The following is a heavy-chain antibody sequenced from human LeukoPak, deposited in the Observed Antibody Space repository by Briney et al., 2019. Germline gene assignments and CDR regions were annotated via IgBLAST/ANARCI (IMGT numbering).Heavy chain of an antibody. CDR1: GFAFSSQY. J-gene: IGHJ4*02. V-gene: IGHV3-23*01. CDR2: ISDSGGRT. D-gene: IGHD6-19*01. Sequence: PGGSLSLSCAASGFAFSSQYMGWVRQAPGKGLEWVSAISDSGGRTYYAASVKGRFTISRDNSKNMLFLQMNSLRAEDTAVYYCAKDARRTSGWYFLDYWGQGTLVTVSS. CDR3: AKDARRTSGWYFLDY.